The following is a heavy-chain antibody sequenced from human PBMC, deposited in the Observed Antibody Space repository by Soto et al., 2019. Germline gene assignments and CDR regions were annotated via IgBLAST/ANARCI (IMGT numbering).Heavy chain of an antibody. J-gene: IGHJ6*03. V-gene: IGHV4-31*03. Sequence: QVQLQESGPGLVKPSQTLSLTCTVSGGSISSGGYYWSWIRQHPGKGLEWIGYIYYSGSTYYNPSLKSRVTISVDTSKNQFSLKLSSVTAADTAVYYCASSIAAAGTLYYYYYYMDVWGKGTTVTVSS. D-gene: IGHD6-13*01. CDR1: GGSISSGGYY. CDR3: ASSIAAAGTLYYYYYYMDV. CDR2: IYYSGST.